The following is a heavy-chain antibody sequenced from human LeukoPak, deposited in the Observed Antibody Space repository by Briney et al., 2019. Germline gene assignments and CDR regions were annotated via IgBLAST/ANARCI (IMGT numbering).Heavy chain of an antibody. J-gene: IGHJ4*02. D-gene: IGHD5-24*01. CDR2: IYYSGST. CDR3: ARDLDGYMPH. Sequence: PSETLSLTCTVSGGSISSDYWSWIRQPPGKGLEWIGYIYYSGSTNYNPSLKSRVTISVDTSKNQFSLKLSSVTAAGTAVYYCARDLDGYMPHWGQGTLVTVSS. CDR1: GGSISSDY. V-gene: IGHV4-59*01.